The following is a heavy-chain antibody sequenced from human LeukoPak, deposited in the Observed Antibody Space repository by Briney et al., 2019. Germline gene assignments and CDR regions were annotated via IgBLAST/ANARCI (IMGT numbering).Heavy chain of an antibody. D-gene: IGHD6-6*01. J-gene: IGHJ4*02. CDR1: NYSISSDYY. CDR3: ARATRPRGDFDY. CDR2: LFHSGTI. V-gene: IGHV4-38-2*02. Sequence: SETLSLTCTVSNYSISSDYYWGWIRQPPGKGLEWIGSLFHSGTIYYTPSLKSRVTTSVDTSNNRFSLKLMSVTAADTAVYYCARATRPRGDFDYWGQGTLVTVSS.